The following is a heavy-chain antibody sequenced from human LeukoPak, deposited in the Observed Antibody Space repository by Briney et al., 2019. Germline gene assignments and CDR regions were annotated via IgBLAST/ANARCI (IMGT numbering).Heavy chain of an antibody. V-gene: IGHV3-23*01. D-gene: IGHD6-19*01. Sequence: GGSLRLSCAPSGFTFSSYAMRWVRQAPGKGLEWVSSISGGGGSTYYADSVKGRFSISTDTSKNTLYLQMNSLSGEDTAVYYGAKDAEQWLVPAHNWFDPWGQGTLVTVSS. J-gene: IGHJ5*02. CDR2: ISGGGGST. CDR1: GFTFSSYA. CDR3: AKDAEQWLVPAHNWFDP.